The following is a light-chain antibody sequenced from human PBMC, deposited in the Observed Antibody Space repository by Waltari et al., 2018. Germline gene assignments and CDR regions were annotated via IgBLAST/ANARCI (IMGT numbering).Light chain of an antibody. CDR1: QIVSNNY. CDR3: HLYGSART. V-gene: IGKV3-20*01. Sequence: ESVLTQSPGTLSLSPGERATLSCRASQIVSNNYLAWYQQQPGQAPRLLIYGVSSRATGIPDRFSGSGSGTDFTLTISRLEPEDSAVYFCHLYGSARTFGGGTKVEIK. CDR2: GVS. J-gene: IGKJ4*01.